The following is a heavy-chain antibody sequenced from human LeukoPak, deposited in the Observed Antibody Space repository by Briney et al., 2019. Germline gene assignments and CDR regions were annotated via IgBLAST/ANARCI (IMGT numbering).Heavy chain of an antibody. D-gene: IGHD6-13*01. CDR2: IYDSGST. Sequence: PSEALSLTCTVSGGSISNNYWSWFRQPPVKGLEWIGYIYDSGSTNYNPSLKSRVTISVDTSKSQFSLKLSSVTAADTAVYYCASRRYSSSWYDSSYYYYGMDVWGQGTTVTVSS. V-gene: IGHV4-59*12. CDR3: ASRRYSSSWYDSSYYYYGMDV. J-gene: IGHJ6*02. CDR1: GGSISNNY.